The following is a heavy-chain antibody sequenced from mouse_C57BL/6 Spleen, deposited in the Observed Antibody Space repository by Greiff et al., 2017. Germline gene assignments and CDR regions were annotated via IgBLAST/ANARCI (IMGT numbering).Heavy chain of an antibody. J-gene: IGHJ2*01. CDR3: ARRHGNYYFDY. V-gene: IGHV14-2*01. CDR1: GFNIKDYY. D-gene: IGHD2-1*01. Sequence: VQLQQSGAELVKPGASVKLSCTASGFNIKDYYMHWVKQRTEQGLEWIGRIDPEDGDTKYAPKFQGKATITADTSSNTAYLQLSSLTSEDTSVYYCARRHGNYYFDYWGQGTTLTVSS. CDR2: IDPEDGDT.